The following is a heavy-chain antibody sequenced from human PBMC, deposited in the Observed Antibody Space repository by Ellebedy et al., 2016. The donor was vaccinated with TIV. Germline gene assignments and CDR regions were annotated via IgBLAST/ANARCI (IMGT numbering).Heavy chain of an antibody. D-gene: IGHD2-21*02. V-gene: IGHV1-69*04. J-gene: IGHJ4*02. Sequence: AASVKVSCKASGGTFSSYAISWVRQAPGQGLEWMGRIIPILGIANYAQKFQGRVTITADKSTSTAYMELSSLRSEDTAVYYCARTSKPYCGGDCYLFDYWGQGTLVTVSS. CDR3: ARTSKPYCGGDCYLFDY. CDR2: IIPILGIA. CDR1: GGTFSSYA.